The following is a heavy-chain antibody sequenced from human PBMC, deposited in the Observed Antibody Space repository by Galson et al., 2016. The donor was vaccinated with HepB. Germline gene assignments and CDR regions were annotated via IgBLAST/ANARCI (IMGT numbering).Heavy chain of an antibody. CDR2: ISGSGDTA. V-gene: IGHV3-23*01. Sequence: SLRLSCAASGFTFSRYAMSWVRQAPGKGLEWVSAISGSGDTAFYTDSVKGRFTISRDNSENTLYLQMSSLRAGDTALYYCAKGVNQQHPYYFDFWGQGILVTVSS. J-gene: IGHJ4*02. CDR3: AKGVNQQHPYYFDF. CDR1: GFTFSRYA. D-gene: IGHD1-14*01.